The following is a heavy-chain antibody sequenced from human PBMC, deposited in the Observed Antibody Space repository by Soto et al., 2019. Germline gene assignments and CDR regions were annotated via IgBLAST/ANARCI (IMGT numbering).Heavy chain of an antibody. D-gene: IGHD5-12*01. CDR2: IIPIIGTA. J-gene: IGHJ4*02. Sequence: QVQLVQSGAEVKKPGSSVKVSCKASGGTFNNYAISWVRQAPGQGLEWMGGIIPIIGTADYAHEVQGRLAISADESTGTNFMELSSVRSEDTDLYYCARGGGDGVATSACDYWGQGTLVTVTS. V-gene: IGHV1-69*01. CDR3: ARGGGDGVATSACDY. CDR1: GGTFNNYA.